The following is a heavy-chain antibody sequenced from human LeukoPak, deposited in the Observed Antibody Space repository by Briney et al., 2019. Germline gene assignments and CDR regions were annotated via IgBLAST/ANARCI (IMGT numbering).Heavy chain of an antibody. V-gene: IGHV1-18*01. D-gene: IGHD3-3*01. CDR1: GYTFNSYV. CDR3: ARTRAGDFWSGYYGIDY. J-gene: IGHJ4*02. CDR2: INTYNGNT. Sequence: ASMKVSCKASGYTFNSYVISWVRQAPGQGLEWMGWINTYNGNTNYAQKLQGRVTMTTDTSTSTAYMELRSLRSDDRAMYYCARTRAGDFWSGYYGIDYWGQGTLVTVSS.